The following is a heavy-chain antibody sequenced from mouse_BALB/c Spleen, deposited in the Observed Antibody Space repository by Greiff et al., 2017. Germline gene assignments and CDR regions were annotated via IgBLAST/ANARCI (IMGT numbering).Heavy chain of an antibody. Sequence: DVQLQESGPSLVKPSQTLSLTCSVTGDSITSGYWNWIRKFPGNKLEYMGYISYSGSTYYNPSLKSRISITRDTSKNQYYLQLNSVTTEDTATYYCAKAGITTDYYAMDYWGQGTSVTVSS. V-gene: IGHV3-8*02. CDR2: ISYSGST. CDR1: GDSITSGY. CDR3: AKAGITTDYYAMDY. J-gene: IGHJ4*01. D-gene: IGHD1-1*01.